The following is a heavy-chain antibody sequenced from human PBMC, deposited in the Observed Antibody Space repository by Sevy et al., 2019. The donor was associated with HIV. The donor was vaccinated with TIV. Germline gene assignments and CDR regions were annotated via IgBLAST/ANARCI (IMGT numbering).Heavy chain of an antibody. CDR3: ARAVLEISTWRSDY. V-gene: IGHV3-21*01. D-gene: IGHD1-1*01. CDR1: GFTFSSYR. Sequence: GGSLRLSCAASGFTFSSYRMTWVRQAPGKGLEWVSCISSTSGYINYANSVKGRFTISRDNPKNFLYLQMDSLRAEDTAVYYCARAVLEISTWRSDYWGQGTLVTVSS. J-gene: IGHJ4*02. CDR2: ISSTSGYI.